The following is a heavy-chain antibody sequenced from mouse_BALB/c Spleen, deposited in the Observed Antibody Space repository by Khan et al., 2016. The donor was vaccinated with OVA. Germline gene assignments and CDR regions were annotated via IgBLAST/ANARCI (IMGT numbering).Heavy chain of an antibody. D-gene: IGHD1-1*01. CDR1: GLTFSSSA. Sequence: EVELVESGGGLVKPGGSLKLSCAASGLTFSSSAMSWVRQTPEKRLEWVATISTGGRKISYADSVKGRFTISRDNAKNTLSLQMNSLKSEDTAMYYCSRSSTPVVAFYYWGQGTTLTVSS. V-gene: IGHV5-9-1*01. CDR3: SRSSTPVVAFYY. J-gene: IGHJ2*01. CDR2: ISTGGRKI.